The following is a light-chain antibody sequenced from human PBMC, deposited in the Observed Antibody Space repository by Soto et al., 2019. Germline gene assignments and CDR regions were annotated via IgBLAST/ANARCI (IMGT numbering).Light chain of an antibody. Sequence: QLVLTQPPSVSGAPGQRVTISCTGSSSNIGAGYDVHWYQQLPGTAPELLIFGNNNRPSGVPDRFSASQSGTSASLAITGLQTEDEADYFCQSFDSGLRGYVFGTGTKLTVL. V-gene: IGLV1-40*01. CDR2: GNN. CDR3: QSFDSGLRGYV. J-gene: IGLJ1*01. CDR1: SSNIGAGYD.